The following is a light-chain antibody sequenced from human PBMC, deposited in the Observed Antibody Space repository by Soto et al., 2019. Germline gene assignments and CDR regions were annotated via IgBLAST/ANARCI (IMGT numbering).Light chain of an antibody. CDR2: DVS. Sequence: QSALTQPASVSGSPGQSITISCTGTSSDIAIYNYVSWYQQHPGIAPKLMIYDVSHRPSGVSTRFSGSKFGNTASLTISGLQAEDEADYYCSSYTSSSVVFGGGTKLTVL. J-gene: IGLJ2*01. V-gene: IGLV2-14*03. CDR3: SSYTSSSVV. CDR1: SSDIAIYNY.